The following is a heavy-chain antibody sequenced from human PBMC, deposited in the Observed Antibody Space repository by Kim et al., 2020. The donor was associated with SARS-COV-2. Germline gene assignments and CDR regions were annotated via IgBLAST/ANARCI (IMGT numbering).Heavy chain of an antibody. Sequence: GGSLRLSCAASGFTFSSYGMHWVRQAPGKGLEWVAVISYDGSNKYYADSVKGRFTISRDNSKNTLYLQMNSLRAEDTAVYYCAKDRIRITMVRGVHSTYYYSGMDALGQATTVTVSS. CDR2: ISYDGSNK. V-gene: IGHV3-30*18. CDR1: GFTFSSYG. J-gene: IGHJ6*02. D-gene: IGHD3-10*01. CDR3: AKDRIRITMVRGVHSTYYYSGMDA.